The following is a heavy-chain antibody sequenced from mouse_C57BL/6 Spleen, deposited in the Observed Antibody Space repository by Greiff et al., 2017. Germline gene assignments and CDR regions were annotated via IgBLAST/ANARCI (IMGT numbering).Heavy chain of an antibody. CDR2: IHPNSGST. D-gene: IGHD4-1*01. Sequence: VQLQQPGAELVKPGASVKLSCKASGYTFTSYWMHWVKQRPGQGLEWIGMIHPNSGSTNYNEKFKSKATLTVDKCSSTAYMQLRSLTSEYSEVYYCARSNWEGDWGQGTTLTVSS. J-gene: IGHJ2*01. CDR1: GYTFTSYW. V-gene: IGHV1-64*01. CDR3: ARSNWEGD.